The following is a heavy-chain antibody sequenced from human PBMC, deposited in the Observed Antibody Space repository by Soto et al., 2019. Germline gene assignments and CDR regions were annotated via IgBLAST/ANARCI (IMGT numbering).Heavy chain of an antibody. V-gene: IGHV3-7*03. CDR3: ARGYYDSSGYGFDY. Sequence: EVQLVESGGGLVQPGGSLRLSCAASGFTFSSYWMSWVRQAPGKGLEWVANIKQDGSEKYYVDSVKGRFTISRDNAKNSLYLQMNSLRAEDTAVYYCARGYYDSSGYGFDYWGQGTLVTVSS. CDR1: GFTFSSYW. D-gene: IGHD3-22*01. J-gene: IGHJ4*02. CDR2: IKQDGSEK.